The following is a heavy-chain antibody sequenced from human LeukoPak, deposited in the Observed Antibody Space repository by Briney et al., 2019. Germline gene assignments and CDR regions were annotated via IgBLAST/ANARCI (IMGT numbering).Heavy chain of an antibody. CDR3: ARRGYYGSGSNWFDP. V-gene: IGHV4-38-2*02. D-gene: IGHD3-10*01. CDR1: GYSISSGYY. J-gene: IGHJ5*02. CDR2: IYHSGST. Sequence: PSETLSLTCTVSGYSISSGYYWGWIRQPPGKGLEWIGSIYHSGSTYYNPSLKSRVTISVDTSKNQFSLKLSSVTAADTAVYYCARRGYYGSGSNWFDPWGQGTLVTVSS.